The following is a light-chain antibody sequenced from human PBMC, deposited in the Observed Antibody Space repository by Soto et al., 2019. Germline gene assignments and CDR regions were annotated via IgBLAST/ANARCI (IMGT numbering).Light chain of an antibody. CDR2: DAS. CDR1: DHTSTY. CDR3: QQRADLRVT. Sequence: EILLTQSPATLSLFPGERAILSCRASDHTSTYIAWYQHKSGQAPRLLIYDASNRATGVPARFSGSGSGTDFTLTISSLEPGDSAVYYCQQRADLRVTFGGGTKVEIK. V-gene: IGKV3-11*01. J-gene: IGKJ4*01.